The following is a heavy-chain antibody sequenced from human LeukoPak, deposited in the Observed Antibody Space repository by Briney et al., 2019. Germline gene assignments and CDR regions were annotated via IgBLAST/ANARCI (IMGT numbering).Heavy chain of an antibody. CDR3: AKHLGSHSFLFYYMDV. D-gene: IGHD2-21*01. CDR2: LSGSGTAT. CDR1: QFTFSRFA. Sequence: GGSLRLSCEASQFTFSRFAMSWIRQAPGTGLEWVSTLSGSGTATYYADSVKGRFTTSRDNPKDTLYLQMDNLRADDTAVYYCAKHLGSHSFLFYYMDVWGTGTSVIVSS. J-gene: IGHJ6*03. V-gene: IGHV3-23*01.